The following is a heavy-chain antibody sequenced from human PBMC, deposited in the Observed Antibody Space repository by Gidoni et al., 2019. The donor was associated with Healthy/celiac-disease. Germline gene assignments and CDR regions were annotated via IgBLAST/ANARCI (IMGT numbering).Heavy chain of an antibody. D-gene: IGHD6-13*01. CDR2: INTNTENP. Sequence: QVQLVQSGSELKKPGASVKVSCKASGYTFTSYAMNWVRQAPGQGLEWMGWINTNTENPTYAKGCTGRFVFSLDTSVSTAYLQISSLKAEDTAVYYCARDLARSSSWYGGRGWFDPWGQGTLVTVSS. CDR3: ARDLARSSSWYGGRGWFDP. CDR1: GYTFTSYA. J-gene: IGHJ5*02. V-gene: IGHV7-4-1*02.